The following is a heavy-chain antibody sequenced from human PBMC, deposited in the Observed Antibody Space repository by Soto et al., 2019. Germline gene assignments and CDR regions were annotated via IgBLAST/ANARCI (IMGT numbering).Heavy chain of an antibody. J-gene: IGHJ4*02. Sequence: QVQLQESGPGLVKPSGTLSLTCAVSGGSISSSNWWSWVRQPPGKGLEWIGEIYHSGSTNYNPSLKRRVTISVDKSKNQFSLKLSAVTAADTAVYYCTRTPGWELEDGYYFDYWGQGTLVTVSS. CDR1: GGSISSSNW. CDR2: IYHSGST. V-gene: IGHV4-4*02. CDR3: TRTPGWELEDGYYFDY. D-gene: IGHD1-26*01.